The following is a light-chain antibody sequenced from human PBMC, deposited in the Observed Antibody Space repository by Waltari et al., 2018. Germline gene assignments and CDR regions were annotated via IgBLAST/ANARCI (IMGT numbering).Light chain of an antibody. J-gene: IGLJ3*02. CDR2: KDK. CDR3: QSADASIVNVV. V-gene: IGLV3-25*03. Sequence: FELTQPPSVSVSPGQTARITCSGEALSSQYSYWYQQRPGQAPLLLIFKDKERPSGIPELFSGSSSGTTVTLTITSVQAEDEADYFCQSADASIVNVVFGGGTRLTVL. CDR1: ALSSQY.